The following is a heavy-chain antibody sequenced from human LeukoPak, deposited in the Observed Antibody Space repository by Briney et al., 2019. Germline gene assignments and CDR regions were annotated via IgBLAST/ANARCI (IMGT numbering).Heavy chain of an antibody. CDR3: ARDEGYISPTHFDY. D-gene: IGHD6-13*01. V-gene: IGHV3-21*01. CDR2: ISSSSSYI. CDR1: GLSFSSYT. Sequence: GGSLRLSCAASGLSFSSYTMNWVRQAPGKGLEWVSSISSSSSYIYYADSVKGRFTISRDNAKNSLYLQMNSLRAEDTAVYYCARDEGYISPTHFDYWGQGTLVTVSS. J-gene: IGHJ4*02.